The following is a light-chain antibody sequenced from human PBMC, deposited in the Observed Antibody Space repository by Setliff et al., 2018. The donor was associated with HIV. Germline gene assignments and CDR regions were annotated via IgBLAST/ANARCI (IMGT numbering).Light chain of an antibody. Sequence: LTQPASVSGSPGQSITISCTGTSSDVGGYNYVSWYQQHPGKAPKLMIYDVSKRPSGVSNRFSGSKSGNTASLAISGLQAEDEANYYCSSYTSSSTIYVFGTGTKVTVL. V-gene: IGLV2-14*01. J-gene: IGLJ1*01. CDR3: SSYTSSSTIYV. CDR1: SSDVGGYNY. CDR2: DVS.